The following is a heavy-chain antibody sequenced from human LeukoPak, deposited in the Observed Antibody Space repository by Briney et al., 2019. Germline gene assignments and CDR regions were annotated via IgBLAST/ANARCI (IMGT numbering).Heavy chain of an antibody. CDR2: ISGSGGST. D-gene: IGHD3-9*01. CDR3: ASTTYYDILTGFVNYYMDV. Sequence: PGGSLRLSCAASGFTFSSYAMSWVRQAPGKGLEWVSAISGSGGSTYYADSVKGRFTISRDNSKNTLYLQMNSLRSEDTAVYYCASTTYYDILTGFVNYYMDVWGKGTTVTISS. V-gene: IGHV3-23*01. J-gene: IGHJ6*03. CDR1: GFTFSSYA.